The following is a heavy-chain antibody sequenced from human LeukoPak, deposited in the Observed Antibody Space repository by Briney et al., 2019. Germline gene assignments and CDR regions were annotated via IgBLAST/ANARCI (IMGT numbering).Heavy chain of an antibody. CDR3: AREASRAGTYYFDY. D-gene: IGHD3-10*01. V-gene: IGHV4-59*01. J-gene: IGHJ4*02. Sequence: PSETLSLTCTVSGGTISSYYWSWIRQPPGKGLEWIGYIYYSGSTNYNPSLKSRVTISVDTSKNQFSLKLRSVTAADTAVYFCAREASRAGTYYFDYWGQGTLLTVSS. CDR1: GGTISSYY. CDR2: IYYSGST.